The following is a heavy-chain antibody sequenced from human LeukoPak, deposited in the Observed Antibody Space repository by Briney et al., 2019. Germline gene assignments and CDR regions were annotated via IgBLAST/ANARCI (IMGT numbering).Heavy chain of an antibody. CDR3: ARMARGVITLFDY. CDR2: IYYSGST. Sequence: SETLSLTCIVSGGSISSYYWSWIRQPPGKGLEWIGYIYYSGSTNYNPSLKSRVTISVDTSKNQFSADTAVYYCARMARGVITLFDYWGQGTLVTVSS. D-gene: IGHD3-10*01. V-gene: IGHV4-59*01. J-gene: IGHJ4*02. CDR1: GGSISSYY.